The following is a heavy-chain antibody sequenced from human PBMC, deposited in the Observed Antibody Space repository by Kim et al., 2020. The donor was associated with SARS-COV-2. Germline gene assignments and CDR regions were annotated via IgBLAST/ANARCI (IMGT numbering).Heavy chain of an antibody. CDR3: ARSITTTTRRRGGSFYRYDPQGFYYHCYAMDV. CDR1: GFSISDYG. D-gene: IGHD3-3*01. Sequence: GGSLRLSCAASGFSISDYGMHWVRQAPGKGLEWVAIIWYDGSNEYYADSVTGRFTISRDNSRDTLYLQMNSLIAEDTAVYYCARSITTTTRRRGGSFYRYDPQGFYYHCYAMDVWGQGTTVTVTS. J-gene: IGHJ6*02. CDR2: IWYDGSNE. V-gene: IGHV3-33*01.